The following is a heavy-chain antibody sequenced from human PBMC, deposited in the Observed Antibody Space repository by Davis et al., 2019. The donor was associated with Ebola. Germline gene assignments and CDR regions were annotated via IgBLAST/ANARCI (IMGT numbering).Heavy chain of an antibody. J-gene: IGHJ4*02. D-gene: IGHD6-19*01. CDR1: GFTFSSYG. Sequence: GGSLRLSCAASGFTFSSYGMHWVRQAPGKGLEWVAVISYDGSNKYYADSVKGRFTISRDNSKNTLFLQMNTLRAEDAAVYYCAGGTRSGWHLEYWGQGTLVTVSS. CDR2: ISYDGSNK. V-gene: IGHV3-30*03. CDR3: AGGTRSGWHLEY.